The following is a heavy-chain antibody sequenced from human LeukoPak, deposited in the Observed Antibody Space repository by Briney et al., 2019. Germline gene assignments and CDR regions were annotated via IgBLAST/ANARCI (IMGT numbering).Heavy chain of an antibody. CDR3: ARVIGWYFSYYMDV. D-gene: IGHD6-19*01. V-gene: IGHV1-2*02. J-gene: IGHJ6*03. Sequence: ASVKVSCKASGYTFTGYYMHWVRQAPGQGLEWMGWINPNSGGTNYAQKFQGRVTMTRDTSISTAYMELSRLRSDDTAVYYCARVIGWYFSYYMDVWGKGTTVTVSS. CDR2: INPNSGGT. CDR1: GYTFTGYY.